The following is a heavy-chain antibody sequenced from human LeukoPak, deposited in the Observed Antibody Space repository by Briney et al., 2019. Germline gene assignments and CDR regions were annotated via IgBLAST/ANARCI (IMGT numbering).Heavy chain of an antibody. D-gene: IGHD4-17*01. CDR2: IYYSGST. CDR1: GGSISSSSYY. Sequence: SETLSLTCTVSGGSISSSSYYWGWIRQPPGKGLEWIGSIYYSGSTYYNPSLKSRVTISVDTSKNQFSLKLSSVTAADTAVYYCARSDYGDSCDYWGQGTLVTVSS. J-gene: IGHJ4*02. V-gene: IGHV4-39*07. CDR3: ARSDYGDSCDY.